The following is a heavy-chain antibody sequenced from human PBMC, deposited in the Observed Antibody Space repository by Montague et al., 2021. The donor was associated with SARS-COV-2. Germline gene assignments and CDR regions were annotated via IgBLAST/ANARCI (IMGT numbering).Heavy chain of an antibody. V-gene: IGHV4-39*07. CDR3: ARVGRQQLVRLSGMDV. CDR2: IYYSGST. J-gene: IGHJ6*02. Sequence: SETLSLTCTVSGGSISSSSYYWGWIRQPPGKGLEWIGSIYYSGSTYYNPSLKSRVTIPVDTSKNQFSLKLSSVTAADTAVYHCARVGRQQLVRLSGMDVWGQGTTVTVSS. D-gene: IGHD6-13*01. CDR1: GGSISSSSYY.